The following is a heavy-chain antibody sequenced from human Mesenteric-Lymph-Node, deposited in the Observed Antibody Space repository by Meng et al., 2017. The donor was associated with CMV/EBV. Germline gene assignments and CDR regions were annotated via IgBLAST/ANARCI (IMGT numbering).Heavy chain of an antibody. D-gene: IGHD4-23*01. Sequence: GGSLRLSCAASGFTFSSYGMHWVRQAPGKGLEWVAFIRYDGTNKYYADSVKGRFTISRDNSKNTLYLQVNSLRAEDTAVYYCAKEGAYGGSVEGFDYWGQGTLVTVSS. V-gene: IGHV3-30*02. J-gene: IGHJ4*02. CDR2: IRYDGTNK. CDR3: AKEGAYGGSVEGFDY. CDR1: GFTFSSYG.